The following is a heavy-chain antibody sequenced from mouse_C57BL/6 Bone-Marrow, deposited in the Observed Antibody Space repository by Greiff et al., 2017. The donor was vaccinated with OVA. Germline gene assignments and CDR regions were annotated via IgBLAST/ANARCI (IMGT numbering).Heavy chain of an antibody. D-gene: IGHD6-5*01. CDR3: TRRCRDYFDY. J-gene: IGHJ2*01. Sequence: EVNVVESGGGLVQPGGSMKLSCAASGFTFSDAWMDWVRQSPEKGLEWVAEIRNKANNHATYYAESVKGRFTISRDDSKSSVYLQMNSLRAEDTGIYYCTRRCRDYFDYWGQGTTLTVSS. CDR2: IRNKANNHAT. CDR1: GFTFSDAW. V-gene: IGHV6-6*01.